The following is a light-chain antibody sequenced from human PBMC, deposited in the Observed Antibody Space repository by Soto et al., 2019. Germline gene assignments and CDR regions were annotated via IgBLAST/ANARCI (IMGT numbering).Light chain of an antibody. CDR1: QCVRHN. Sequence: VMNHSVAAVSVSTGERFTLSCRASQCVRHNLAWDQQIPGQAPRLLIYEASIRATGVPARFSGSGYETEFTLISSSLQSEDFARYNSAVQAVWPARFGQGTKL. V-gene: IGKV3-15*01. J-gene: IGKJ1*01. CDR2: EAS. CDR3: AVQAVWPAR.